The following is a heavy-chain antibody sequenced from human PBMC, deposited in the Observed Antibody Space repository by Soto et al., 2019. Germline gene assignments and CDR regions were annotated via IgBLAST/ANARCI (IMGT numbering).Heavy chain of an antibody. Sequence: GESLKISCMGSGYSFSTYWIACVRQRPGIVREWMGIIHPGDSENTYNPSFQGQVTISADKSISTTYLQWSSLKASDTAMYYCARVDTGGYNYYYYGMDAWGQGTTVTVSS. CDR2: IHPGDSEN. D-gene: IGHD2-8*02. J-gene: IGHJ6*02. CDR3: ARVDTGGYNYYYYGMDA. V-gene: IGHV5-51*01. CDR1: GYSFSTYW.